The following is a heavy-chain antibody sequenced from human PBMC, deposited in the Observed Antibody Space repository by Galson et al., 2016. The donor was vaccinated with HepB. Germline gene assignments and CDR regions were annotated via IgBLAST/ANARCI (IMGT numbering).Heavy chain of an antibody. CDR1: GFSFSSSA. CDR2: ISAGGGST. Sequence: SLRLSCAASGFSFSSSAMNWVRQSPGKGLEWVSAISAGGGSTYYADSVKGRFTISRDNSKNTLYLQMNSLRAEDTAVYYCAKDPDDYGDYGVRWYFDLWGRGTLVTVSS. V-gene: IGHV3-23*01. D-gene: IGHD4-17*01. CDR3: AKDPDDYGDYGVRWYFDL. J-gene: IGHJ2*01.